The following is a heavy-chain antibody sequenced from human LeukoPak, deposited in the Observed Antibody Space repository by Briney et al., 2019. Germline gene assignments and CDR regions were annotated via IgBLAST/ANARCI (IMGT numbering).Heavy chain of an antibody. CDR2: ITTSSSYI. D-gene: IGHD2-2*01. Sequence: GGSLRLSCAASGFTFSRSSMNWVRQAPGKGLEWVSSITTSSSYIYYADSVKGRFTISRDNAKNSLYLQMNSLRAEDTALYYCTKAQDCSGISCYNRGVSSYWGQGTQVTVSS. CDR3: TKAQDCSGISCYNRGVSSY. CDR1: GFTFSRSS. V-gene: IGHV3-21*04. J-gene: IGHJ4*02.